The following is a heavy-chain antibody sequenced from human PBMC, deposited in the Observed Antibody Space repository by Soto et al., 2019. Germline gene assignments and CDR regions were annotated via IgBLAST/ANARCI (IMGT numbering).Heavy chain of an antibody. D-gene: IGHD3-10*01. Sequence: PSETLSLTCTVSGASVSSGSYYWSWIRQPPGKGLEWIGYIYYSGSTAYNPSLMSRVTISIDTSKNQFSLKLISVTAADTAVYYCAMDIWFGEVSHGMDVWGQGTTVTVSS. CDR1: GASVSSGSYY. CDR3: AMDIWFGEVSHGMDV. V-gene: IGHV4-61*01. CDR2: IYYSGST. J-gene: IGHJ6*02.